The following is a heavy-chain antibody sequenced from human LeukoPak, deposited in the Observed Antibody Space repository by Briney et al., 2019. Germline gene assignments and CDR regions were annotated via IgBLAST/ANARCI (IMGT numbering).Heavy chain of an antibody. CDR1: GYTFTTYP. CDR2: IDTNTGSP. Sequence: ASVKVSCKASGYTFTTYPINWVRQAPGQGLEWMGWIDTNTGSPTYAQGLTGRFVFSSDTSVSTAFLQINSRKAEDTALYYCVRGIDTTGYFNYWGQGTLVTVSS. D-gene: IGHD3-22*01. V-gene: IGHV7-4-1*02. CDR3: VRGIDTTGYFNY. J-gene: IGHJ4*02.